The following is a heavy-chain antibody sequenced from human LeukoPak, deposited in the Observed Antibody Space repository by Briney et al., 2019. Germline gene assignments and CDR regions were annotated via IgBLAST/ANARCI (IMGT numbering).Heavy chain of an antibody. D-gene: IGHD2-21*02. CDR1: GGSISSYY. V-gene: IGHV4-59*01. J-gene: IGHJ3*02. CDR2: IYYSGST. Sequence: SETLSLTCIVSGGSISSYYWSWLRQPPGKGLEWLGYIYYSGSTNYNPSLKSRVTISVDTSKNQFSLKLSSVTAADTAVYYCARVFMTDDAFDIWGQGTMVTVSS. CDR3: ARVFMTDDAFDI.